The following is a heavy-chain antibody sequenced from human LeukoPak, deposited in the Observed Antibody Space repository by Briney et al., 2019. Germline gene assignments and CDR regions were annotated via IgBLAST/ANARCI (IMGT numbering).Heavy chain of an antibody. CDR1: GFTFDDYA. Sequence: GGTLRLSCAASGFTFDDYAMHWVRQAPGKGLEWVSLISGDGGSTYYADSVKGRFTISRDNSKNSLYLQMNSLRTEDTALYYCAKDMPPSRGYDFWSGYFGAPRRGYFDYRGQGTLVTVSS. V-gene: IGHV3-43*02. J-gene: IGHJ4*02. CDR2: ISGDGGST. CDR3: AKDMPPSRGYDFWSGYFGAPRRGYFDY. D-gene: IGHD3-3*01.